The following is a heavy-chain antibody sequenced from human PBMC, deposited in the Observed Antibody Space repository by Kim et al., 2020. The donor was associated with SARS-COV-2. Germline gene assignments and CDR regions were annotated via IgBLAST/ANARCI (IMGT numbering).Heavy chain of an antibody. V-gene: IGHV3-23*01. CDR3: AKDPAQWLGVY. J-gene: IGHJ4*02. D-gene: IGHD6-19*01. Sequence: TYCYVSVQGRFTISRDNSESTLYLQMNSLRAEDTAVYYCAKDPAQWLGVYWGQGTLVTVSS. CDR2: T.